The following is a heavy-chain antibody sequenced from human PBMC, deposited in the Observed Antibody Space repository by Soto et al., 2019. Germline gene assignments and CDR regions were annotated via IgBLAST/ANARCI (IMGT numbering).Heavy chain of an antibody. V-gene: IGHV1-18*01. CDR2: INTETGNT. CDR1: GYSVLSYG. J-gene: IGHJ4*02. Sequence: QVQLVQSGAEVKKPGASVKVSCTASGYSVLSYGFSWVRQAPGQGLEWMGYINTETGNTFYAQRLQGRVTMTTNASTNIAYMELRRLTSDDTAVYFCVRDRPNSNLDFWGQGTLITISS. CDR3: VRDRPNSNLDF. D-gene: IGHD2-8*01.